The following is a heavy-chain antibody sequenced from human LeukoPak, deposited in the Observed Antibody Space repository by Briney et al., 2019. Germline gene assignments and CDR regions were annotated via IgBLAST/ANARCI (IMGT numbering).Heavy chain of an antibody. V-gene: IGHV3-30*02. D-gene: IGHD1-14*01. CDR3: ARDLAGQGRGDYFDY. CDR2: IRYDGINK. CDR1: EFTFSSYG. J-gene: IGHJ4*02. Sequence: PGGSLRLSCAASEFTFSSYGMHWVRQAPGKGLEWVASIRYDGINKYYADSVKGRFTISRDNSMHTLHLQMNSLRADDTAVYYCARDLAGQGRGDYFDYWGQGARVTVSS.